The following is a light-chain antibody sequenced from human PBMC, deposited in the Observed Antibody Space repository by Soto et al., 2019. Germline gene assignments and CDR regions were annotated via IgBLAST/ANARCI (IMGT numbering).Light chain of an antibody. CDR2: WAS. CDR1: QSVLHRSSNKNF. J-gene: IGKJ1*01. CDR3: QHYYNTPWT. Sequence: DIVMTQSPDSLAVSLGERATVNCKSSQSVLHRSSNKNFLAWYQQKPGQPPKLLISWASTRESGVPDRFSGSWSETDFALTISSLQAEDVAVYFCQHYYNTPWTFGQGTKVEIK. V-gene: IGKV4-1*01.